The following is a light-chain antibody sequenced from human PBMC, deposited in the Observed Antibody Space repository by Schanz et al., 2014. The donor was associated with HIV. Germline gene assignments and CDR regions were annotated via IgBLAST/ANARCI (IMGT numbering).Light chain of an antibody. J-gene: IGKJ2*01. CDR2: AAS. Sequence: DIQMTQSPSSLSASVGDRVTITCRASQDIGNDLGWYQQKPGKAPKRLIYAASSLQSGVPSRFIGSGSGTEFTLTISNLQPEDFATYYCQQSYSTPHTFGQGTKLEIK. CDR3: QQSYSTPHT. CDR1: QDIGND. V-gene: IGKV1-17*02.